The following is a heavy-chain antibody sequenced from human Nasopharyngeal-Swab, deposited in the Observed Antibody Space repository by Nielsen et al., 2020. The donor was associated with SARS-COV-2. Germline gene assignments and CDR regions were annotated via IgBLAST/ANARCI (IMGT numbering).Heavy chain of an antibody. D-gene: IGHD2-8*02. CDR1: GGSIRSSSYY. J-gene: IGHJ2*01. V-gene: IGHV4-39*07. CDR3: ARVILTGLGGYFDL. Sequence: SETLSLTCTVSGGSIRSSSYYWGWIRQPPGKGLEWIGSIYYSGSTYYNPSLKSRVTISVDTSKNQFSLKLSSVTAADTAVYYCARVILTGLGGYFDLWGRGTLVTVSS. CDR2: IYYSGST.